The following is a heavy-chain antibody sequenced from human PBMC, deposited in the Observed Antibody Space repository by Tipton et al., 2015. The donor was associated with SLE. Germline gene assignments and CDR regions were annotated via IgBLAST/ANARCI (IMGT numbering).Heavy chain of an antibody. CDR3: ARVEYSASWGGVYYFHFMDV. CDR2: ISAYNGNT. J-gene: IGHJ6*03. V-gene: IGHV1-18*01. Sequence: QSGAEVKKPGASVKVSCKASGYTFTTYGISWVRQVPGQGLEWMGWISAYNGNTNYAQKLQGRVTMTTDTSTSTAYMELRSLRSDDTAVYYCARVEYSASWGGVYYFHFMDVWGRGTSVTVSS. CDR1: GYTFTTYG. D-gene: IGHD6-6*01.